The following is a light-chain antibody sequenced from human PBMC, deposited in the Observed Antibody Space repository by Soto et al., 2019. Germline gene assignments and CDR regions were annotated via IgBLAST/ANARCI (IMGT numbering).Light chain of an antibody. CDR1: QTVRNNY. V-gene: IGKV3-20*01. J-gene: IGKJ1*01. Sequence: EFVLTQSPGTLSLSPGERATLSCRASQTVRNNYLAWYQQKPGQAPRLLIYDASRRATGIPDRFSGSGSGTDFTLTISRLEPEDFVVYYCQQYGRSPTFGQGTKVDIK. CDR3: QQYGRSPT. CDR2: DAS.